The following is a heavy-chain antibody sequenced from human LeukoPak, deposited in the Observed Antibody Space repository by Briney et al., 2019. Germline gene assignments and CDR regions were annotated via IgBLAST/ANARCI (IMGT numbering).Heavy chain of an antibody. Sequence: SETLSLTCTVSGYSISSGYYWGWIRQPPGKGLEWIGSIYHSGSTNYNPSLKSRVTMSVDTSKNQFSLKLSSVTAADTAVYYCAREAIIRFVKDYYYMDVWGKGTTVTISS. CDR1: GYSISSGYY. D-gene: IGHD3-3*01. J-gene: IGHJ6*03. CDR3: AREAIIRFVKDYYYMDV. V-gene: IGHV4-38-2*02. CDR2: IYHSGST.